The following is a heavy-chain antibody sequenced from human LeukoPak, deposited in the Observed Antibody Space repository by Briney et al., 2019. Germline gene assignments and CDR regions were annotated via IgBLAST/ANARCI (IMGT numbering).Heavy chain of an antibody. V-gene: IGHV4-39*01. Sequence: GXXXQPPXXXXXXTGSIYYSGRTYYNPSLKSRVTISVDTSKNQFSLKLSSVTAADTAVYYCVCSGYRSGWRIDYWGRGTLVIVSS. CDR3: VCSGYRSGWRIDY. D-gene: IGHD6-19*01. CDR2: IYYSGRT. J-gene: IGHJ4*02.